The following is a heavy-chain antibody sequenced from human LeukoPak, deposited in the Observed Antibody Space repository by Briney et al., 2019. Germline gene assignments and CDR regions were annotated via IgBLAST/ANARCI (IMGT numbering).Heavy chain of an antibody. V-gene: IGHV1-2*02. Sequence: ASVKVSCKASGYTFTGYYMHWVRQAPGQGLAWMGWINPNSGGTNYAQKFQGRVTMTRDTSISTAYMELSRLRSDDTAVYYCARDVCGGDCYSYYYYYMVVWGKGTTVTVSS. CDR3: ARDVCGGDCYSYYYYYMVV. CDR1: GYTFTGYY. CDR2: INPNSGGT. D-gene: IGHD2-21*01. J-gene: IGHJ6*03.